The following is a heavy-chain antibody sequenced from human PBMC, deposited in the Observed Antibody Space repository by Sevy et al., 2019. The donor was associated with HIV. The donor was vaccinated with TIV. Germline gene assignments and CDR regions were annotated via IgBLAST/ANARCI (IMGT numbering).Heavy chain of an antibody. CDR1: GFTFSPYW. CDR2: KRPDGSDK. Sequence: GGSLRLSCAASGFTFSPYWMTWVRQAPGKGLEGVANKRPDGSDKYYVDSVKGRFTISRDNAKNSLYLQMNSLRADDTAMYYCARGVGLDCWGQGALVTVSS. V-gene: IGHV3-7*01. CDR3: ARGVGLDC. D-gene: IGHD1-26*01. J-gene: IGHJ4*02.